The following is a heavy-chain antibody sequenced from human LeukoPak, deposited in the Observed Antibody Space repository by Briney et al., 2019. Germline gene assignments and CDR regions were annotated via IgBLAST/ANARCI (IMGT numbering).Heavy chain of an antibody. CDR2: IYYSGST. Sequence: SETLSLTCTVSGGSISSGGYYWSWIRQHSGKGLEWIGYIYYSGSTDYNPSLKSRFTMSVDTSKNQFSLKLSSMTAADTAVYYCASADYDMAFDIWGQGTMVTVSS. CDR1: GGSISSGGYY. V-gene: IGHV4-31*03. D-gene: IGHD3-9*01. CDR3: ASADYDMAFDI. J-gene: IGHJ3*02.